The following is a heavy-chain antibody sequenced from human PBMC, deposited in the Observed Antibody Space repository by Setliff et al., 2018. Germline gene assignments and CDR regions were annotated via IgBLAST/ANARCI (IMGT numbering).Heavy chain of an antibody. CDR2: ISSTGSYK. J-gene: IGHJ4*02. CDR1: GFTFNSYS. Sequence: GGSLRLSCAASGFTFNSYSINWVRQAPGKGLEWVSSISSTGSYKPYADSVRGRFTISRDNAKNSLYLQMNSLRAEDTAVYYCARSETCHSTHCSPYDYWGQGTPVTVSS. D-gene: IGHD2-2*01. CDR3: ARSETCHSTHCSPYDY. V-gene: IGHV3-21*01.